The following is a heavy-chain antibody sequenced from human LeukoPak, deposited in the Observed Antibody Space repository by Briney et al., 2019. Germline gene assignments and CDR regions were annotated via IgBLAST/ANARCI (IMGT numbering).Heavy chain of an antibody. CDR1: GFTFSSYA. J-gene: IGHJ4*02. CDR2: ISGSGGST. D-gene: IGHD2-15*01. CDR3: AKSLNHCSGGSCYPGYYFDY. Sequence: GGSLRLSCAASGFTFSSYAMSWVRQAPGKGLEWVSAISGSGGSTYYADSVKGRFTISRDNSKNTLYLQMNSLRAEDTAVYYCAKSLNHCSGGSCYPGYYFDYWGQGTLVTVSS. V-gene: IGHV3-23*01.